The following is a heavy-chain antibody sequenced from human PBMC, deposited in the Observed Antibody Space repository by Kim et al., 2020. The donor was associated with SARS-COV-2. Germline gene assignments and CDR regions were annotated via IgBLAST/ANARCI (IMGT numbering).Heavy chain of an antibody. CDR3: MSDLWPGEDY. V-gene: IGHV3-73*01. J-gene: IGHJ4*02. CDR1: GFTFSGSA. Sequence: GGSLRLSCAASGFTFSGSAMHWVRQASGKGLEWVGRIRSKANSYAPAYAASVKGRFTISRDDSKNTAYLQMNSLKTEDTAVYYCMSDLWPGEDYWGQGTLVTVSS. D-gene: IGHD3-10*01. CDR2: IRSKANSYAP.